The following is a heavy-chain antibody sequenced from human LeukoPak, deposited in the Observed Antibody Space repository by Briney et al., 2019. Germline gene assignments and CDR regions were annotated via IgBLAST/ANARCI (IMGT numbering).Heavy chain of an antibody. J-gene: IGHJ3*02. CDR3: ARRGSGGRSFDI. CDR1: GGSVGSGSYY. CDR2: ISYSGST. V-gene: IGHV4-61*01. D-gene: IGHD2-15*01. Sequence: NSSETLSLTRTVSGGSVGSGSYYWTWIRQPPGKGLEWIGYISYSGSTNYNPSLKSRVTISVDTSKNQFSLNLSSVTAADTAVYYCARRGSGGRSFDIWGQGTMVTVSS.